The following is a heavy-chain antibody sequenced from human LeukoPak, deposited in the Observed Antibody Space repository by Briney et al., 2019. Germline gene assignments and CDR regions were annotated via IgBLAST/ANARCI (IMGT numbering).Heavy chain of an antibody. D-gene: IGHD3-22*01. J-gene: IGHJ3*02. CDR1: GYSISSSNW. Sequence: SETLSLTCAVSGYSISSSNWWSWVRQPPGKGLEWIGEIYHSGSTNYNPSLKSRVTISVDKSKNQFSLKLSSVTAADTAVYYCARLTIVSSGYLYDAFDIWGQGTMVTVSS. CDR2: IYHSGST. V-gene: IGHV4-4*02. CDR3: ARLTIVSSGYLYDAFDI.